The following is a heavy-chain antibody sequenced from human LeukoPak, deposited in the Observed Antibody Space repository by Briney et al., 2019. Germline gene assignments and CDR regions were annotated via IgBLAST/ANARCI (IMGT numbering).Heavy chain of an antibody. D-gene: IGHD5-24*01. Sequence: PSETLSLTCTVSGGSISSSSYYWGWIRQPPGKGLEWIGEINHSGSTNYNPSLKSRVTISVDTSKNQFSLKLSSVTAADTAVYYCARLPASMATREAFDYWGQGTLVTVSS. CDR1: GGSISSSSYY. CDR2: INHSGST. V-gene: IGHV4-39*07. CDR3: ARLPASMATREAFDY. J-gene: IGHJ4*02.